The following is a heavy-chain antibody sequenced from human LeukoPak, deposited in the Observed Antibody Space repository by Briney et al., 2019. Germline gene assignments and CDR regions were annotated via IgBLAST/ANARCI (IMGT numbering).Heavy chain of an antibody. CDR1: GGSISSGGYY. J-gene: IGHJ6*03. V-gene: IGHV4-61*02. CDR3: ARDPYYYYYMDV. CDR2: IYTSGST. Sequence: PSETLSLTCTVSGGSISSGGYYWSWIRQPAGKGLEWIGRIYTSGSTNYNPSLKSRVTMSVDTSKNQFSLKLSSVTAADTAVYYCARDPYYYYYMDVWGKGTTVTVSS.